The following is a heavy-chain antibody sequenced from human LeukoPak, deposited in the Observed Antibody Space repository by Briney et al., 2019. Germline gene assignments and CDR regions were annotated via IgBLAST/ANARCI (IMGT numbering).Heavy chain of an antibody. J-gene: IGHJ6*02. V-gene: IGHV1-69*04. CDR2: IIPILGIA. D-gene: IGHD2-2*01. CDR3: ASGLLGYCSSTSCPYYYYGMDV. Sequence: GASVTVSCKASGGTFSSYAISWVRQAPGQGLEWMGRIIPILGIANYAQKFQGRVTITAEKSTSTAYMELSSLRSEDTAVYYCASGLLGYCSSTSCPYYYYGMDVWGQGTTVTVSS. CDR1: GGTFSSYA.